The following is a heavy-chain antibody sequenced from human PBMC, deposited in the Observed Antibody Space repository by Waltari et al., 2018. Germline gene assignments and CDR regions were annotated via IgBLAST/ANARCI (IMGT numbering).Heavy chain of an antibody. CDR3: ARDRMGNWFDP. V-gene: IGHV4-34*01. J-gene: IGHJ5*02. CDR1: GGSFSGYY. CDR2: INHSGST. Sequence: QVQLQQWGAGLLKPSETLSLTCAVYGGSFSGYYWSWIRQPPGKGLEWIGEINHSGSTNYNPSLKSRVTISVDTSKNQFSLKLSSVTAADTAVYYCARDRMGNWFDPWGQGTLVTVSS.